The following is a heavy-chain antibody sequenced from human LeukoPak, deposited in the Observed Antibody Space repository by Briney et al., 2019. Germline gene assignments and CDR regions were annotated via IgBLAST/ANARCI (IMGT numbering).Heavy chain of an antibody. V-gene: IGHV3-74*01. J-gene: IGHJ4*02. CDR2: ITTDGSIT. CDR3: ARDRGPRTGFMVREAYDY. CDR1: GFTFSDYW. Sequence: GGSLRLSCAASGFTFSDYWIHWVRQAPGKGLVWVSRITTDGSITNYADSVKGRFSISRDNAKNTLYLQMSSLRAEDTAVYYCARDRGPRTGFMVREAYDYWGQGTLVTVSS. D-gene: IGHD3-10*01.